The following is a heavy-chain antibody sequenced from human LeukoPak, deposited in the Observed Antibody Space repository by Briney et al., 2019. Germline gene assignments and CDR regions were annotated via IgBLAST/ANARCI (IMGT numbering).Heavy chain of an antibody. V-gene: IGHV5-51*01. D-gene: IGHD6-19*01. CDR3: ARSPVAGTLRGAFDI. CDR1: GYSFTSYW. CDR2: IYPGDSDT. Sequence: GESLKISCKGSGYSFTSYWIGWVRQMPGKGLEWMGIIYPGDSDTRYSPSFQGQVTISADKSISTAYLQWSSLKASDTAMYYCARSPVAGTLRGAFDIWGQGTMVTVSS. J-gene: IGHJ3*02.